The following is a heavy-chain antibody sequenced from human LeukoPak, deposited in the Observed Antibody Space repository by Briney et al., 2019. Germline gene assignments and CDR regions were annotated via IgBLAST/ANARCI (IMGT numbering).Heavy chain of an antibody. D-gene: IGHD3-16*01. J-gene: IGHJ6*03. Sequence: GGSLRLSCAASGFIFSSYEMNWVRQAPGKGLEWVSYISSNGSTIYYADSVKGRFTISRDNAKNSLYLQMNSLRAEDTAVYYCARGGYYYYYMDVWGKGTTVTVSS. CDR1: GFIFSSYE. V-gene: IGHV3-48*03. CDR2: ISSNGSTI. CDR3: ARGGYYYYYMDV.